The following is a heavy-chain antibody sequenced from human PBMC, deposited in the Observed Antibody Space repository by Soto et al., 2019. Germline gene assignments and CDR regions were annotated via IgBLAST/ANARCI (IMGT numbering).Heavy chain of an antibody. Sequence: SETLSLTCEVYGGSFSGYYWSWIRQSPGKGLEWIGEISDSGRSKYTSSLKSRVTISIDTSKNQFSLKMYSVTAADTATYYCAKGLGAYYFGLDVWGLGTTVTVSS. J-gene: IGHJ6*02. CDR3: AKGLGAYYFGLDV. CDR1: GGSFSGYY. V-gene: IGHV4-34*01. CDR2: ISDSGRS.